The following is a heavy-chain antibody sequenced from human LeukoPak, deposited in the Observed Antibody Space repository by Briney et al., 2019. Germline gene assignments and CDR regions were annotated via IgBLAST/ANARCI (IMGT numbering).Heavy chain of an antibody. CDR3: ARRRYYDGSGYLE. J-gene: IGHJ1*01. V-gene: IGHV4-39*01. Sequence: SETLSLTCSVSGDSVSRSDSYWDWIRQPPGKGLEWIGTTYHSGRTYYSPSLKSRVTMSVDPSNSQFSLNLRSVTAADTAVYYCARRRYYDGSGYLEWGQGTLLSVSS. CDR2: TYHSGRT. D-gene: IGHD3-22*01. CDR1: GDSVSRSDSY.